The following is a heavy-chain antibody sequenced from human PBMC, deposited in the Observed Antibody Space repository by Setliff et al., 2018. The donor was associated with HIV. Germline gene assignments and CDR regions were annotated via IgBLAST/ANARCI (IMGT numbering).Heavy chain of an antibody. CDR1: GYTFTNYY. V-gene: IGHV1-46*01. CDR3: ATLRSTSGWYPTGY. D-gene: IGHD6-19*01. Sequence: RASVKVSCKASGYTFTNYYIHWVRQAPGQGLEWMGLINPSGGRTSYAQKFQGRLTMTRDTSTSTAYMELSSLRSEDTAVYYCATLRSTSGWYPTGYWGQGTLVTVSS. CDR2: INPSGGRT. J-gene: IGHJ4*02.